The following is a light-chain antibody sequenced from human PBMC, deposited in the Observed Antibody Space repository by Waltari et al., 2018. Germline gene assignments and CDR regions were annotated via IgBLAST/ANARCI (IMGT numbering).Light chain of an antibody. CDR1: NIGTKN. Sequence: SYELTQPLSVSVALGQTAKITCGGNNIGTKNVNWYHQKPGQAPVLVISRDSNRPSGIPERFSGSNSGNTATLTISRAQAGDEADYYCQVWDSTTAGVFGGGTKLTVL. V-gene: IGLV3-9*01. CDR3: QVWDSTTAGV. CDR2: RDS. J-gene: IGLJ2*01.